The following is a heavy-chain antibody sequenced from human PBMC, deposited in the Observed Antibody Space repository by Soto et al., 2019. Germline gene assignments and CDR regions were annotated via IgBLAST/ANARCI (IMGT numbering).Heavy chain of an antibody. V-gene: IGHV4-34*01. D-gene: IGHD2-21*01. J-gene: IGHJ6*04. Sequence: QVQLQQWGAGLLKPSETLSLTCAVYGGSCSGYYWSWIRQPPGQGLEWIVEITHSGSTNYNPPLNRRVTISVDTSKNQFSLTLNSVTAAGTAVYYCARVLMVIFALDVWGKGTTVTVSS. CDR1: GGSCSGYY. CDR2: ITHSGST. CDR3: ARVLMVIFALDV.